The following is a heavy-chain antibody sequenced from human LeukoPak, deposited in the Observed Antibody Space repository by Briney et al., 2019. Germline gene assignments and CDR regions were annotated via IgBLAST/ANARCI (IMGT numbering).Heavy chain of an antibody. CDR3: ARDFNYGDYDLDY. CDR1: GGTFSSYA. CDR2: IIPIFGTA. J-gene: IGHJ4*02. V-gene: IGHV1-69*05. D-gene: IGHD4-17*01. Sequence: SVKVSCRASGGTFSSYAISWVRQAPGQGLEWMGRIIPIFGTANYAQKFQGRVTITTDESTSTAYMELSSLRSEDTAVYYCARDFNYGDYDLDYWGQGTLVTVSS.